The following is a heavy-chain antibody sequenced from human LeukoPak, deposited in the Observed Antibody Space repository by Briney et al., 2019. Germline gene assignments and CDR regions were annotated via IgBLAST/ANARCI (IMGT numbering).Heavy chain of an antibody. CDR2: INQDGTEK. D-gene: IGHD2-2*01. V-gene: IGHV3-7*01. CDR3: ARDATFVVEPRNDY. J-gene: IGHJ4*02. Sequence: GGFLRLSCAASGFPFSTYWMSWVRQAPGKGLEWVANINQDGTEKYYVDSVKGRFTISRDNAKNSLYLQMNSLRAEDTAVYYCARDATFVVEPRNDYWGQGTLVTVSS. CDR1: GFPFSTYW.